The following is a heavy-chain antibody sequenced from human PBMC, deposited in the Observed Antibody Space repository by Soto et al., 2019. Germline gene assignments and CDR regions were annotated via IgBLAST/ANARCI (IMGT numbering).Heavy chain of an antibody. CDR3: ARDSYSGDSN. Sequence: PSETLSLTCTVSGGSISSYYWSWIRQPPGKGLEWIGYIYYSGSTNYNPSLKSRVTISVDTSKNQFSLKLSSVTAADTAVYYCARDSYSGDSNWGQGTLVTVSS. CDR1: GGSISSYY. D-gene: IGHD4-17*01. J-gene: IGHJ4*02. V-gene: IGHV4-59*12. CDR2: IYYSGST.